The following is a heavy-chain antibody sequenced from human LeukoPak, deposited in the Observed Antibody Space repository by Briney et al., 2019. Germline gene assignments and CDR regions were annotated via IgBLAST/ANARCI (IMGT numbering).Heavy chain of an antibody. CDR1: GYTFTGYY. CDR2: INPNSGGT. V-gene: IGHV1-2*02. Sequence: GASVTVSCKASGYTFTGYYMHWVRQAPGQGLEWMGWINPNSGGTNYAQKFQGRVTMTRDTSISTAYMELSRLRSDDTAVYYCARGTDFLEWLLYGSWFDPWGQGTLVTVSS. D-gene: IGHD3-3*01. CDR3: ARGTDFLEWLLYGSWFDP. J-gene: IGHJ5*02.